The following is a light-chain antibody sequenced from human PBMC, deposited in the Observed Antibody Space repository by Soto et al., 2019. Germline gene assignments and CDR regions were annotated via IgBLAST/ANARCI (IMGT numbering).Light chain of an antibody. CDR3: QQRSTWPIT. CDR1: QSVTSD. CDR2: GAS. Sequence: EIVITESPTTLSVSPGERATVSCRASQSVTSDLAWYEQKPGQAPRLLIYGASTRATGFPARFSGSGSGTDFSLTISSLEPEDFAVYYCQQRSTWPITFGQGTRLEI. J-gene: IGKJ5*01. V-gene: IGKV3-15*01.